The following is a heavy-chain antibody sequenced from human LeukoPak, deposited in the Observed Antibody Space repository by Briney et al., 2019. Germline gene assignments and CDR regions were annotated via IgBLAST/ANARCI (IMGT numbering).Heavy chain of an antibody. D-gene: IGHD6-19*01. CDR3: ASRSKTQWLGKESYFDY. J-gene: IGHJ4*02. V-gene: IGHV3-33*01. CDR2: IWYDGSNK. Sequence: PGGSLRLSCAASGFTFSSYGMHWVRQAPGKGLEWVAVIWYDGSNKYYADSVKGRFTISRDNSKNTLYLQMNSLRAEDTAVYYCASRSKTQWLGKESYFDYWGQGTLVTVSS. CDR1: GFTFSSYG.